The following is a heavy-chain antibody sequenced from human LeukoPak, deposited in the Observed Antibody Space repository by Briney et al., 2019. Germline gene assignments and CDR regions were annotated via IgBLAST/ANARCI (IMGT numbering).Heavy chain of an antibody. J-gene: IGHJ4*02. D-gene: IGHD7-27*01. CDR3: AKDPGDY. CDR1: GFTFSNYA. V-gene: IGHV3-23*01. Sequence: GGSLRLSCAASGFTFSNYAMSWVRQAPEKGLEWVSAISGGGAGSTYYADSVKGRFTISRDNSKNTLYLQMNSLRAEDTAVYYCAKDPGDYWGQGTLVTVSS. CDR2: ISGGGAGST.